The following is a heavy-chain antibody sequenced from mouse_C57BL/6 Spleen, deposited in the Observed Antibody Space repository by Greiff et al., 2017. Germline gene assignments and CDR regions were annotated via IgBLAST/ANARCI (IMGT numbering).Heavy chain of an antibody. CDR3: ARVVANYYDMDY. D-gene: IGHD1-1*01. Sequence: EVQLQQSGPELVKPGASVKISCKASGYSFTGYYMNWVKQSPEKSLEWIGEINPSTGGTTYNQKFKAKATLTVDKSSSTAYMQLKSLTSEDSAVYYCARVVANYYDMDYWGQGTSVTVSS. CDR2: INPSTGGT. J-gene: IGHJ4*01. V-gene: IGHV1-42*01. CDR1: GYSFTGYY.